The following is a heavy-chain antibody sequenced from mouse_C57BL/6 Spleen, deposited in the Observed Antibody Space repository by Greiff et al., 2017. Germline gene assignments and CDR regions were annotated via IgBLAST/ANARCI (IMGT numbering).Heavy chain of an antibody. V-gene: IGHV1-5*01. J-gene: IGHJ3*01. Sequence: EVQLQESGTVLARPGASVKMSCKTSGYTFTSYWMHWVKQRPGQGLEWIGAIYPGNSDTSYNQKFKGKAKLTAVTSASTAYMELSSLTSGDSAVYYCTRTPRGSSDRGGFAYWGQGTLVTVSA. CDR1: GYTFTSYW. CDR2: IYPGNSDT. D-gene: IGHD1-1*01. CDR3: TRTPRGSSDRGGFAY.